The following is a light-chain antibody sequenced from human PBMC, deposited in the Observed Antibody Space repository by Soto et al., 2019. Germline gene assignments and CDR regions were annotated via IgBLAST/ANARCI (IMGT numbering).Light chain of an antibody. CDR1: QSVSSY. CDR3: QHYNNLPRT. Sequence: EIVMTQPPATLSVSPGEGATLSCRASQSVSSYLAWYQQKPGQAPRLLIYGASTRATGIPARFSGSDPGTEFTLTISSLQSEDVAVYYCQHYNNLPRTFGQGAKVDVK. CDR2: GAS. J-gene: IGKJ1*01. V-gene: IGKV3-15*01.